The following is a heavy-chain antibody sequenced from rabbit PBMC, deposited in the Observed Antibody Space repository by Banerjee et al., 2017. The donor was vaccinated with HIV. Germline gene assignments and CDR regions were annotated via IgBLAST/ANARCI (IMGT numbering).Heavy chain of an antibody. CDR1: GIDFSNHYY. Sequence: QEQLEESGGDLVKPEGSLTLTCTASGIDFSNHYYMCWVRQAPGKGLELIACIVTSTGSTWYASWVNGRFTISRSTSLNTVDLKMTSLTAADTATYFCARDINYSSGWGDPNLWGPGTLVTVS. V-gene: IGHV1S43*01. J-gene: IGHJ4*01. D-gene: IGHD4-1*01. CDR3: ARDINYSSGWGDPNL. CDR2: IVTSTGST.